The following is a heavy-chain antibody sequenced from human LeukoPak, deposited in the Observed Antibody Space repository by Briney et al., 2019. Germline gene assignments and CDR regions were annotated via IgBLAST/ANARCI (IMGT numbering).Heavy chain of an antibody. V-gene: IGHV4-61*02. D-gene: IGHD3-22*01. CDR1: GGSISSGSYY. CDR2: IYTSGST. J-gene: IGHJ4*02. Sequence: SQTLSLTCTVSGGSISSGSYYWSWIRQPAGKGLEWIGRIYTSGSTNYNPSLKSRVTISVDTSKNQFSLKLSSVTAADTAVYYCARDYYDSSGYYYAHDYWGQGTLVTVSS. CDR3: ARDYYDSSGYYYAHDY.